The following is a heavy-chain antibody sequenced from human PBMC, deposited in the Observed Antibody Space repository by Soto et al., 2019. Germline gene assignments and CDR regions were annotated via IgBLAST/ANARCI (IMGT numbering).Heavy chain of an antibody. Sequence: SETLSLTCTVSGGSISSYYWSWIRQPPGKGLEWIGYIYYSGSTNYNPSLKSRVTISVDTSKNQFSLKLSSVTAADTAVYYCARHMRSGSSGWYNPSNWFDPWGQGTLVTVSS. J-gene: IGHJ5*02. D-gene: IGHD6-19*01. CDR2: IYYSGST. CDR3: ARHMRSGSSGWYNPSNWFDP. CDR1: GGSISSYY. V-gene: IGHV4-59*08.